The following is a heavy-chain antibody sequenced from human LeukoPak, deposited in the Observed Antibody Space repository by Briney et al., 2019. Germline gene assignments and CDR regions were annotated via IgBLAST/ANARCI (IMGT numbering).Heavy chain of an antibody. Sequence: SVKVSCKASGGTFSSYTISWVRQAPGQGLEWMGRIIPILGIANYAQKFQGRVTITADKSTSTACMELSSLRSEDTAVYYCATHPSGYSYGYPSPHPPFFDYWGQGTLVTVSS. CDR1: GGTFSSYT. CDR3: ATHPSGYSYGYPSPHPPFFDY. V-gene: IGHV1-69*02. D-gene: IGHD5-18*01. CDR2: IIPILGIA. J-gene: IGHJ4*02.